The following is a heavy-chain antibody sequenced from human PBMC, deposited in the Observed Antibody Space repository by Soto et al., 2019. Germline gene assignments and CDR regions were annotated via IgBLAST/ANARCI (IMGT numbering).Heavy chain of an antibody. Sequence: QVQLQESGPGLVKPSETLSLTCTVSGGSISSYYWSWIRQPPGKGLEWIGYIYYSGSTKYNPSLXSRVTIXXDTSKNRFSLRLSSVTAADTAVYYCARVWGGAFDFWGQGTMVTVSS. CDR2: IYYSGST. CDR3: ARVWGGAFDF. D-gene: IGHD3-10*01. V-gene: IGHV4-59*01. CDR1: GGSISSYY. J-gene: IGHJ3*01.